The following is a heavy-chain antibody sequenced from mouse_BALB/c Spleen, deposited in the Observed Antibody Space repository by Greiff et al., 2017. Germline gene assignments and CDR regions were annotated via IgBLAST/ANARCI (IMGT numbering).Heavy chain of an antibody. CDR3: DTMITYYYAMDY. J-gene: IGHJ4*01. D-gene: IGHD2-4*01. CDR1: GYTFTSYW. CDR2: INPSTGYT. V-gene: IGHV1-7*01. Sequence: QVQLQQSGAELAKPGASVKMSCKASGYTFTSYWMHWVKQRPGQGLEWIGYINPSTGYTEYNQKFKDKATLTADKSSSTAYMQLSSLTSEDSAVYYCDTMITYYYAMDYWGQGTSVTVSS.